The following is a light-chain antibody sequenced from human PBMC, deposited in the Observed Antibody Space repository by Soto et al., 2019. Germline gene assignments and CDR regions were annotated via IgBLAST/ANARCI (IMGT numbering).Light chain of an antibody. CDR1: QSIRSW. CDR2: KAS. V-gene: IGKV1-5*03. Sequence: DIQMTQSPSSLSAFVGDRVTITCRASQSIRSWLAWYQQKPGKAPRLLIYKASTLQSGVPSRFSGSGSGTEFTLTISSLQPDDSATYYCKQYDSSSTFGGGTKVELK. J-gene: IGKJ4*01. CDR3: KQYDSSST.